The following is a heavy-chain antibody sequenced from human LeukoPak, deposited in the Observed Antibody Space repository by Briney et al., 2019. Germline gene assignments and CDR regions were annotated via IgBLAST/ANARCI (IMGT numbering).Heavy chain of an antibody. Sequence: SETLSLTCAVYGGSFSGYYWSWIRQPPGKGLEWIGSIYYSGSTCYNPSPKSRVTISVDTSKNQFSLKLSSVTAADTAVYYCARTRLVDPFDCWGQGTLVTVSS. CDR2: IYYSGST. V-gene: IGHV4-34*01. CDR3: ARTRLVDPFDC. D-gene: IGHD6-19*01. J-gene: IGHJ4*02. CDR1: GGSFSGYY.